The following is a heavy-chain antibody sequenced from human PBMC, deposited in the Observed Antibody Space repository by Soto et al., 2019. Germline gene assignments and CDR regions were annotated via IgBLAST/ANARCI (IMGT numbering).Heavy chain of an antibody. CDR2: ISSSSSTI. J-gene: IGHJ4*02. V-gene: IGHV3-48*02. Sequence: EVQLVESGGGLVQPGGSLRLSCAASGFTFSSYSMNWVRQAPGRGLEWVSYISSSSSTIYYADSVKGRFTISRDNAKNSLYLQMNSLRDEDTAVYYCARDLKYSGSGSWDYWGQGTLVTVSS. D-gene: IGHD3-10*01. CDR3: ARDLKYSGSGSWDY. CDR1: GFTFSSYS.